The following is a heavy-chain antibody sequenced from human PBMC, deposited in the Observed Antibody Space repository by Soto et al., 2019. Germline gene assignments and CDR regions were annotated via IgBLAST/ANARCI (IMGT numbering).Heavy chain of an antibody. CDR3: AREVDTAMVRGYFDY. CDR2: IYYSGST. Sequence: PWETLSLTCTVSGGSISSYYWSWIRQPPGKGLEWIGYIYYSGSTNYNPSLKSRVTISVDTSKNQFSLKLSSVTAADTAVYYCAREVDTAMVRGYFDYWGQGTLVTVSS. V-gene: IGHV4-59*01. D-gene: IGHD5-18*01. CDR1: GGSISSYY. J-gene: IGHJ4*02.